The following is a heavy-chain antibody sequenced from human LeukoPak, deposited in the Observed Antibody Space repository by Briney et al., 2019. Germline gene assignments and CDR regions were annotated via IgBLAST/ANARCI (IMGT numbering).Heavy chain of an antibody. Sequence: SETLSLTCAVYGGSFSGYYWSWIRQPPGKGLGWIGEINHSGSTNYNPSLKSRVTISVDTSKNQFSLKLSSVTAADTAVYYCARSRLREFDYWGQGTLVTVSS. CDR2: INHSGST. J-gene: IGHJ4*02. V-gene: IGHV4-34*01. CDR3: ARSRLREFDY. CDR1: GGSFSGYY. D-gene: IGHD3-16*01.